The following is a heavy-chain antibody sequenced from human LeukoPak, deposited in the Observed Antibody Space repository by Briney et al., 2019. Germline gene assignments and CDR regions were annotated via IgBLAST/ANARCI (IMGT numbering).Heavy chain of an antibody. CDR2: ISYDGSNK. J-gene: IGHJ4*02. Sequence: GGSLRLSCAASGFTFSSYGMHWVRRAPGKGLEWVAVISYDGSNKYYADSVKGRFTISRDNAKNSLYLQMNSLKTEDTALYYCAKGPTHLYGDRAWFDFWGQGTLVTVSS. D-gene: IGHD4-17*01. V-gene: IGHV3-30*18. CDR1: GFTFSSYG. CDR3: AKGPTHLYGDRAWFDF.